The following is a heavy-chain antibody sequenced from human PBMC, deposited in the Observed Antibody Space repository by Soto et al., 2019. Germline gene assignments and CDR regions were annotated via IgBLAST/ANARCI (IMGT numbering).Heavy chain of an antibody. V-gene: IGHV3-21*01. Sequence: GGSLRPSFAASGLTFIRYTMNWVRHAPGKGVEWVSSISSSSSYIYYADSVKGRVTISRDNAKNALYLQMNSLRAEDTAVYYCARWVATTAYYFDYWGQGTLVTVSS. CDR1: GLTFIRYT. D-gene: IGHD5-12*01. CDR3: ARWVATTAYYFDY. CDR2: ISSSSSYI. J-gene: IGHJ4*02.